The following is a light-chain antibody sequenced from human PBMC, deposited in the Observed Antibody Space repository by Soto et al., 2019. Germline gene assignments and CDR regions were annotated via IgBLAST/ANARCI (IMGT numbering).Light chain of an antibody. CDR1: QSVSSSY. CDR2: DAS. V-gene: IGKV3-11*01. CDR3: QQRSNWPPRIT. Sequence: EIVLKQSPGTLSLSPGERATLSCRTSQSVSSSYLAWYQQKPGQAPRLLIYDASNRATGIPARFSGSGSGTDFTLTISSLEPEDFAVYYCQQRSNWPPRITFGQGARLENK. J-gene: IGKJ5*01.